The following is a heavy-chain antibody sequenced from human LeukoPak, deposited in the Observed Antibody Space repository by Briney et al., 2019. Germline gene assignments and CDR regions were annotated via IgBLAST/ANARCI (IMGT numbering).Heavy chain of an antibody. V-gene: IGHV4-59*01. Sequence: PSETLSLTCTVSGGSISSYYWSWIRQPPGKGLEWIGYIYYSGSTNYNPSLKSRVTISVDTSKNQFSLKLSSVTAADTAVYYCARGRGYVVATHDYWGQGTLVTVSS. D-gene: IGHD5-12*01. CDR3: ARGRGYVVATHDY. CDR1: GGSISSYY. J-gene: IGHJ4*02. CDR2: IYYSGST.